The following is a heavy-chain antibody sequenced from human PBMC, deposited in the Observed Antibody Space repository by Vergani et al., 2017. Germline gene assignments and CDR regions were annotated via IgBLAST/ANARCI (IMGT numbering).Heavy chain of an antibody. D-gene: IGHD3-16*01. CDR2: ISWNSGSI. Sequence: EVQLVESGGGLIQPGRSLRLFCAASGFTFDDYAIHLVRQDPGKGLEWVSGISWNSGSIGYTDSVKGRITISRDNAKNSLYLQMNSLRSEDTALYYCAKDMGASLNYFDYWGQGTLVTVSS. CDR3: AKDMGASLNYFDY. V-gene: IGHV3-9*01. J-gene: IGHJ4*02. CDR1: GFTFDDYA.